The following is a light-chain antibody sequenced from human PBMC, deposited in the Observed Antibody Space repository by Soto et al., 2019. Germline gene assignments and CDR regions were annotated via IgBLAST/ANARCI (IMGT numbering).Light chain of an antibody. V-gene: IGKV3-20*01. J-gene: IGKJ1*01. Sequence: ESVLTHSPGTLSLSPGERASATCRVSHRVISSYLAWYQQRPGQAPRLLIYGASSMATGIPARFSGSGSGTEFTLTISSLQSEDFAVYYCQQYGSSPQTFGQGTKVDI. CDR1: HRVISSY. CDR2: GAS. CDR3: QQYGSSPQT.